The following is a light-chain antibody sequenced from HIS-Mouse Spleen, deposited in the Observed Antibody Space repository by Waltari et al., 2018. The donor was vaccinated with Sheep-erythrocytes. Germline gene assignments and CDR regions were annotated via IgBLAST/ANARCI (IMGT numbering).Light chain of an antibody. CDR1: SSDFGGDNY. CDR2: DVR. CDR3: CSYAGSYNHV. Sequence: QSALTQPRSVSGSPGQAVTISCNATSSDFGGDNYVSWYQQHPGKAPQLMIYDVRKRPSGVPDRFSGSKSGNTASLTISGLQAEDEADYYCCSYAGSYNHVFATGTKVTVL. V-gene: IGLV2-11*01. J-gene: IGLJ1*01.